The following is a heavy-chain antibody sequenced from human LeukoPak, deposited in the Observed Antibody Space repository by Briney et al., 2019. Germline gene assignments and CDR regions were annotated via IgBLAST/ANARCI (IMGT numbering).Heavy chain of an antibody. J-gene: IGHJ6*03. CDR3: ARRWNYGRNYYIDV. D-gene: IGHD1-7*01. V-gene: IGHV4-34*01. Sequence: PSETLSLTCAVYGGSFSNYYWSWIRQPPGKGLEWLGEINDSGRANYNPSLMSRVTVSVDTSKNQFSLRLTSVTATDTAVYYCARRWNYGRNYYIDVWGKEATVSVSS. CDR1: GGSFSNYY. CDR2: INDSGRA.